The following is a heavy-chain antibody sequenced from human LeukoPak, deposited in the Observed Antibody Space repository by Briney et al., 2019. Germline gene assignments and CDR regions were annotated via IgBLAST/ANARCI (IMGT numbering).Heavy chain of an antibody. Sequence: GGSLRLSCAASEFTFSNYAIHWVRQAPGKGLEWVTVISYDGSNTYYADSVKGRFTISRDNSKNTLYLQMNSLRAEDTAVYYRARGGSYSGNWFDPWGQGTLVTVSS. CDR1: EFTFSNYA. J-gene: IGHJ5*02. D-gene: IGHD1-26*01. V-gene: IGHV3-30*04. CDR3: ARGGSYSGNWFDP. CDR2: ISYDGSNT.